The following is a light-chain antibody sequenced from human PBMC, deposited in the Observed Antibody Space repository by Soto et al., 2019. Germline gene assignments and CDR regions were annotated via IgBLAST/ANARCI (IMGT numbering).Light chain of an antibody. CDR2: GAS. J-gene: IGKJ5*01. CDR1: QSVSSSY. V-gene: IGKV3D-20*02. Sequence: EIVLPQSPGTLSLSPGERATLSCRASQSVSSSYLAWYQQKPGQAPRLLIYGASNRATGVPARFSGSGSGTDFTLTISSLEPEDFAVYYCQQRSSWPPTFGQGKRLEIK. CDR3: QQRSSWPPT.